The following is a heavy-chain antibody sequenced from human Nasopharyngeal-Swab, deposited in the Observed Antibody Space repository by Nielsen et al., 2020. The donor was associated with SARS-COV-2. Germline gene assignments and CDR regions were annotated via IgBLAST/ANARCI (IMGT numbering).Heavy chain of an antibody. D-gene: IGHD3-10*01. Sequence: GGSLRLSCAASGFTFGTYSMNWVRQAPGKGLEWVSSISSSSTYIYYADSVKGRFTISRDNAKNSLYLQMNSLRAEDTAVYYCAGAYGSGSYFALDLWGQGTMVTVSS. V-gene: IGHV3-21*01. CDR2: ISSSSTYI. CDR3: AGAYGSGSYFALDL. J-gene: IGHJ3*01. CDR1: GFTFGTYS.